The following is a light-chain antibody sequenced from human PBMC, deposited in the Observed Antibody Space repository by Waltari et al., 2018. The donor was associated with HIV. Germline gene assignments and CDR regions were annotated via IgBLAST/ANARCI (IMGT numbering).Light chain of an antibody. CDR1: QNSRSN. V-gene: IGKV1-39*01. Sequence: DIQMTQSPSSLSAYVGDRVTITRRASQNSRSNLNWYQQRPGKAPKLLIYATSSLQNGVPPRFSGSGSGTDFTLTINSLQPEDFATYHCQQSYSSPRTFGQGTKVEIK. J-gene: IGKJ1*01. CDR2: ATS. CDR3: QQSYSSPRT.